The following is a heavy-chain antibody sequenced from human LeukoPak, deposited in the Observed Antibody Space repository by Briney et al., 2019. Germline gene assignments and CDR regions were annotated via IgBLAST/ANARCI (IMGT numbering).Heavy chain of an antibody. V-gene: IGHV3-48*03. CDR2: ISSSGSTI. J-gene: IGHJ4*02. CDR1: GFTFSSYE. CDR3: ARDPGEKNLDFDY. Sequence: GGSLRLSCAASGFTFSSYEMNWVRQAPGKGLEWVSYISSSGSTIYYADSVKGRFTISRDNAKNSLYLQMNSLRAEDTAVYYCARDPGEKNLDFDYWGQGTLVTVSS.